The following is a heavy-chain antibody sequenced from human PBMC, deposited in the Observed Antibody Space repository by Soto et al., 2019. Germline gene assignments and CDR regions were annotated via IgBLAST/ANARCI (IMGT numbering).Heavy chain of an antibody. CDR3: ARASATYYDFWSGYGTDV. CDR2: INSDGSST. D-gene: IGHD3-3*01. V-gene: IGHV3-74*01. Sequence: GGSLRLSCAASGFTFSSYWMHWVRQAPGKGLVWVSRINSDGSSTSYADSVKGRFTISRDNAKNTLYLQMNSLRAEDTAVYYCARASATYYDFWSGYGTDVWGQGPTFTVSS. J-gene: IGHJ6*02. CDR1: GFTFSSYW.